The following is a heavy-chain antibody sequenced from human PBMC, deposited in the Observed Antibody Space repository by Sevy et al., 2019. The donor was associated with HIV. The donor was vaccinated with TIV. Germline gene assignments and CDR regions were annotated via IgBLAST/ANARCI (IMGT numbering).Heavy chain of an antibody. CDR2: ISYDGSNK. J-gene: IGHJ6*02. Sequence: GGYLRLSCAASGFTFSSYGMHWVRQAPGKGLEWVAVISYDGSNKYYADTVKGRFTISRDNSKKILFLQMNSLRAEDTAVYYCAKDQGDYYDSSGYYYNGYYYGMDVWGQGTTVTVSS. CDR3: AKDQGDYYDSSGYYYNGYYYGMDV. D-gene: IGHD3-22*01. V-gene: IGHV3-30*18. CDR1: GFTFSSYG.